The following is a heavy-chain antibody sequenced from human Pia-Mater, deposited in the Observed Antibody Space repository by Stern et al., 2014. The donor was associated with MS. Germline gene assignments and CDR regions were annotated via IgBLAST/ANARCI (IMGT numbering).Heavy chain of an antibody. CDR1: GYTFTTYY. Sequence: VQLVESGAEVKKPGASVNISCVTSGYTFTTYYVHWVRQAPGQGLEWMGIITTSDGEKSHKRKFQDRVTATRDTSPSTVYLKMSSLKSEDTAVYYCARQRTTGHMDFDYWGQGTLVTVSS. J-gene: IGHJ4*02. V-gene: IGHV1-46*01. D-gene: IGHD1-1*01. CDR3: ARQRTTGHMDFDY. CDR2: ITTSDGEK.